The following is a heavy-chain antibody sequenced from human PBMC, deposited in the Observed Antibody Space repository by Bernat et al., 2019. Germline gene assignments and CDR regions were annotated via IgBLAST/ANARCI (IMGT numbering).Heavy chain of an antibody. J-gene: IGHJ4*02. V-gene: IGHV3-30*18. CDR1: GFTFSSYG. Sequence: QVQLVESGGGVVQPGRSLRLSCAASGFTFSSYGMHWVRQAPGKGLEWVAVISYDGSNKYYADSVKGRFTISRDNSKNTLYLQMNSLRAEDTAVYYCAKDSYYGYGDLKAYFDYWGQGTLVTVSS. D-gene: IGHD4-17*01. CDR3: AKDSYYGYGDLKAYFDY. CDR2: ISYDGSNK.